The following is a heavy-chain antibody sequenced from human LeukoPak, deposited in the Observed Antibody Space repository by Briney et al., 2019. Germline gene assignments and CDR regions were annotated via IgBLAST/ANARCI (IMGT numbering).Heavy chain of an antibody. CDR3: ERGYSYGDAFDI. CDR1: GFTFSSYG. D-gene: IGHD5-18*01. CDR2: IWYDGSNK. J-gene: IGHJ3*02. Sequence: PGRSLRLACAAAGFTFSSYGMHWVRQAPGKGLEWVAVIWYDGSNKYYADSVKGRFTISRDNSNNTLYLQMNSLRAEDTAAYYCERGYSYGDAFDIWGQGTMVTVSS. V-gene: IGHV3-33*01.